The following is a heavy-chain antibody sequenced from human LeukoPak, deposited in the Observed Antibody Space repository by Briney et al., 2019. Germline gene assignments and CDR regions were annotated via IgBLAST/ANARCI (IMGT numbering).Heavy chain of an antibody. J-gene: IGHJ4*02. Sequence: SGPTLVKPTQTLTLTCTFSGFSLTTSGMGVGWIRQPPGKALEWLALIYWNDDKRYSPSLKSRLTITKDTSKNQVVLTMTNMDPVDTATYYCAHYYYDSGGYSLDYWGQGTLVTVSS. CDR1: GFSLTTSGMG. D-gene: IGHD3-22*01. CDR3: AHYYYDSGGYSLDY. CDR2: IYWNDDK. V-gene: IGHV2-5*01.